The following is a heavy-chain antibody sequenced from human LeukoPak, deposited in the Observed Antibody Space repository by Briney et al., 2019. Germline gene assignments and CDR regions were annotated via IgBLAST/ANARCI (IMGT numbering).Heavy chain of an antibody. CDR1: GFTLSSYA. D-gene: IGHD4-17*01. CDR3: AKDSTVSNLLGYYYYMDV. J-gene: IGHJ6*03. CDR2: ISISGGRT. Sequence: GGSLRLSCAASGFTLSSYAMSSLRQAPGKELAWVSAISISGGRTYYADSVKGRFTISRDNSKNTLYLQMNSLRDEDTAVYYCAKDSTVSNLLGYYYYMDVWGKGTTVTVSS. V-gene: IGHV3-23*01.